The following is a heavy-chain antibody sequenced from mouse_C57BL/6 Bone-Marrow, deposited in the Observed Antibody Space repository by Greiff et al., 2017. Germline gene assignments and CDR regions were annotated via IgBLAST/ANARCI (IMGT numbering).Heavy chain of an antibody. V-gene: IGHV1-81*01. J-gene: IGHJ3*01. Sequence: QVQLKESGAELARPGASVKLSCKASGYTFTSYGISWVKQRTGQGLEWIGEIYPRSGNTYYNEKFKGKATLTADKSSSTAYMELRSLTSEDSAVYFCARRGGGTWFAYGGQVTLVTVSA. CDR2: IYPRSGNT. CDR1: GYTFTSYG. CDR3: ARRGGGTWFAY.